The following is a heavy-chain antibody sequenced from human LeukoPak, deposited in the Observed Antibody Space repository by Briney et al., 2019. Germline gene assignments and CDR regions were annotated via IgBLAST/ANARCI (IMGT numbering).Heavy chain of an antibody. J-gene: IGHJ4*02. V-gene: IGHV4-31*03. CDR2: IYYSGST. Sequence: SQTLSLTCTVSGGSISSGGYYWNWIRQHPGKGLEWIGYIYYSGSTYYNPSLKSRVTTSVDTSKNQFSLKLSSVTAADTAVYYCARGNVYDILTGYTYYFDYWGQGTLVTVSS. CDR1: GGSISSGGYY. D-gene: IGHD3-9*01. CDR3: ARGNVYDILTGYTYYFDY.